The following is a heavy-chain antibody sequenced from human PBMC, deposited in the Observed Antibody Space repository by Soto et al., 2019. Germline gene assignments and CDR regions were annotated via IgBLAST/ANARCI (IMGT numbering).Heavy chain of an antibody. CDR2: IYYTGST. CDR1: GGSISSGGYY. Sequence: SETLSLTCTVSGGSISSGGYYWSWIRQHRGEGLEWIGYIYYTGSTFYNPSLKSRVTISVDTSKNQFSLKLRSVTAADTAMYYCARDRVYGVDVWGQGTTVTVS. J-gene: IGHJ6*02. CDR3: ARDRVYGVDV. V-gene: IGHV4-31*03.